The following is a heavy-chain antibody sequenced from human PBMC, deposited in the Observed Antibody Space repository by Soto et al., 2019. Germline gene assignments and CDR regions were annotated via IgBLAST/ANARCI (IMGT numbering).Heavy chain of an antibody. J-gene: IGHJ4*02. V-gene: IGHV4-4*02. D-gene: IGHD5-12*01. CDR2: IYHSGST. Sequence: TLSLTCAVSGGSISSSNWWSWVRQPPGKGLEWIGEIYHSGSTKYNPSLKSRVTISVDTSKNQFSLKLSSVTAADTAVYYCAAGGGLPRYYWGQGTLVTVSS. CDR3: AAGGGLPRYY. CDR1: GGSISSSNW.